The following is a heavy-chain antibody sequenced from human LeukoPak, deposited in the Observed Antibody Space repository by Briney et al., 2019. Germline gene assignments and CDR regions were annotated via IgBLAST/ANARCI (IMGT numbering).Heavy chain of an antibody. J-gene: IGHJ4*02. CDR3: ASRAKYSTTWAFGY. V-gene: IGHV3-23*01. Sequence: GGSLRLSCAASGFTFDNYAMSWVRQAPGKGLEWVSAISGNGGSTYYADSVKGRFTISRDNSKSTLYLQMNSLRAEDTAVYYCASRAKYSTTWAFGYWGQGTLVTVSS. CDR1: GFTFDNYA. D-gene: IGHD6-6*01. CDR2: ISGNGGST.